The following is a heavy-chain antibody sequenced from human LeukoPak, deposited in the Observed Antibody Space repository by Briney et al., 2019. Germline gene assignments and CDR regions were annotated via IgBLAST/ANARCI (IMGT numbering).Heavy chain of an antibody. CDR3: ARVGHSSSGPFDY. D-gene: IGHD6-13*01. J-gene: IGHJ4*02. CDR2: IIPIFGTA. Sequence: SVKVSCKASGGTFSSYAISWVRQAPGQGLGWMGGIIPIFGTANYAQKFQGRVTITTDESTSTAYMELSSLRSEDTAVYYCARVGHSSSGPFDYWGQGTLVTVSS. CDR1: GGTFSSYA. V-gene: IGHV1-69*05.